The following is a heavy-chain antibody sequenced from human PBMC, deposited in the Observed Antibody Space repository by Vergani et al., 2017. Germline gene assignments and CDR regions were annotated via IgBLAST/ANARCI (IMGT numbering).Heavy chain of an antibody. V-gene: IGHV4-39*01. CDR3: AKPVGTSAIMDGYTM. J-gene: IGHJ6*02. Sequence: QLHLQESGPGLVKPSETLSLTCTVSGGSISSNFYYWGWIRQSPGKGLEWIGSISSSGSSYSNPSLQSRVTMSVDTSTNQVSLRLSSVTAADTALYYCAKPVGTSAIMDGYTMWGQGTKVTVAS. D-gene: IGHD5/OR15-5a*01. CDR2: ISSSGSS. CDR1: GGSISSNFYY.